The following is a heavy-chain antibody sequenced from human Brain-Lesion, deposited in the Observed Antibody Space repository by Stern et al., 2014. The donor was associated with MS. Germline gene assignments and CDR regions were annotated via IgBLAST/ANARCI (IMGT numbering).Heavy chain of an antibody. CDR3: ARHDSVPRPSQLYSARDRGPGYFDY. CDR1: GGSISSSTYY. J-gene: IGHJ4*02. V-gene: IGHV4-39*01. D-gene: IGHD1-26*01. CDR2: IYYSGFT. Sequence: QLQLQESGPGLVKPSETLSLTCTVFGGSISSSTYYWAWIRQPPGKGLEWIGNIYYSGFTYYNPSHKSRVTISVDMSKNQFSLKLSSVTAADTAIYYCARHDSVPRPSQLYSARDRGPGYFDYWGQGTLVTVSS.